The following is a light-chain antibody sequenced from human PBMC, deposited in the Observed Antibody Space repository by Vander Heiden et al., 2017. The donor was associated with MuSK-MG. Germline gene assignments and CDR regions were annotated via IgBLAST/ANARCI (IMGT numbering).Light chain of an antibody. J-gene: IGKJ3*01. Sequence: DIQITRSPSSLSASVGDRVTITCRASQSISSYLNWYQQKPGKAPKLLIYAASSLQSGVPSRFSGSGSGTDFTLTISRLQPEDFATYYCQQSDSTPFTFGHGTKVDIK. V-gene: IGKV1-39*01. CDR2: AAS. CDR3: QQSDSTPFT. CDR1: QSISSY.